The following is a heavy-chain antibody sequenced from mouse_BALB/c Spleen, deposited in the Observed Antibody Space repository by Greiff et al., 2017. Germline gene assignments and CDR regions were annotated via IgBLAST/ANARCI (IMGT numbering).Heavy chain of an antibody. Sequence: VQLVESGAELARPGASVKLSCKASGYTFTDYYINWVKQRTGQGLEWIGEIYPGSGNTYYNEKFKGKATLTADKSSSTAYMQLSSLTSEDSAVYFCARSSPYYGNLMDYWGQGTSVTVSS. CDR3: ARSSPYYGNLMDY. D-gene: IGHD2-10*01. V-gene: IGHV1-77*01. CDR2: IYPGSGNT. J-gene: IGHJ4*01. CDR1: GYTFTDYY.